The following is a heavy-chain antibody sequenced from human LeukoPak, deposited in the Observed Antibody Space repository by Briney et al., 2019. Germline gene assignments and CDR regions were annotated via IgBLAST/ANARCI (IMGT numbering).Heavy chain of an antibody. V-gene: IGHV3-30*02. D-gene: IGHD3-3*01. Sequence: GGSLRLSCAASGFTFSSYGMHWVRQAPGKGLEWVAFIRYDGSNKYYADSVKGRFTISRDNSKNTLYLQMNSLRAEDTAVYYCAKDRDGFWRGYYITDYWGQGTLVTVSS. CDR3: AKDRDGFWRGYYITDY. CDR1: GFTFSSYG. J-gene: IGHJ4*02. CDR2: IRYDGSNK.